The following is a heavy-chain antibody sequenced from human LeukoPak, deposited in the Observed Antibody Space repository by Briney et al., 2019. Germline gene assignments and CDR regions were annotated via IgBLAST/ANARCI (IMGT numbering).Heavy chain of an antibody. V-gene: IGHV3-33*08. CDR3: ARDRGTAAAGADYYYYGMDV. CDR1: GFTFSDYY. CDR2: IWYDGSNK. D-gene: IGHD6-13*01. Sequence: GGSLRLSCAASGFTFSDYYMSWIRQAPGKGLEWVAVIWYDGSNKYYADSVKGRFTISRDNSKNTLYLQMNSLRAEDTAVYYCARDRGTAAAGADYYYYGMDVWGQGTTVTVSS. J-gene: IGHJ6*02.